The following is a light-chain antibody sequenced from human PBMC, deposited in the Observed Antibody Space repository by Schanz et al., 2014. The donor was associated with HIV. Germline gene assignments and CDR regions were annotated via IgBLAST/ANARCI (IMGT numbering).Light chain of an antibody. CDR2: EVS. Sequence: QSALTQPRSVSGSPGQSITISCTGTSSDIGAFNFVSWYQHHPGKAPKLMIYEVSKRPSGVPDRFSGSKSGNTASLTISGLQAEDEADYYCSSYTSSSTYVFGTGTKLTVL. J-gene: IGLJ1*01. CDR1: SSDIGAFNF. V-gene: IGLV2-11*01. CDR3: SSYTSSSTYV.